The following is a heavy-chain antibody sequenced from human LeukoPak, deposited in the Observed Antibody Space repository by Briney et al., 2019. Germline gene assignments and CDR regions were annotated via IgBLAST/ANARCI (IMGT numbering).Heavy chain of an antibody. CDR2: INSDGSRT. CDR1: GXTFSNYW. V-gene: IGHV3-74*01. Sequence: PGGSLRLSWAASGXTFSNYWMHWVRQAPGKGLVWVSHINSDGSRTNYAASVKGRFTISRDNAKNSLYLQMNSLRAEDTAVYYCARDPSWGDYVWGSYPASPFDYWGQGTLVTVSS. D-gene: IGHD3-16*02. J-gene: IGHJ4*02. CDR3: ARDPSWGDYVWGSYPASPFDY.